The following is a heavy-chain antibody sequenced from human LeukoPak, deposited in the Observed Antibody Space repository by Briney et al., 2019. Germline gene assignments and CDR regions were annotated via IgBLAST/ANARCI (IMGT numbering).Heavy chain of an antibody. CDR2: ISARGDST. CDR3: ARGAYGDYDY. D-gene: IGHD4-17*01. V-gene: IGHV3-23*01. Sequence: RGSLRLSCADSGFTLSSDAVSWGRQAPGKGLEWVSAISARGDSTYYADSVEGRVTISRDNSKNTLYLQMNSLRGEGTDLYYCARGAYGDYDYWGQGTLVTVSS. CDR1: GFTLSSDA. J-gene: IGHJ4*02.